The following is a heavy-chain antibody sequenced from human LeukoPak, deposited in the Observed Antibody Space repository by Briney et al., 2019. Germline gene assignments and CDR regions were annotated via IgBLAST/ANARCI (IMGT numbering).Heavy chain of an antibody. J-gene: IGHJ4*02. CDR3: AKEGDYCSSSGCHKRGIDY. CDR1: GFTFSHYA. Sequence: PGGSLRLSCAASGFTFSHYAMHWVRQAPGKGLDWVAVIWYDGSHDTYTDSVKGRFTVSRDNFKNVLHLQMNSLRVEDTAVYYCAKEGDYCSSSGCHKRGIDYWGQGTLVTVSS. CDR2: IWYDGSHD. V-gene: IGHV3-33*06. D-gene: IGHD2-2*01.